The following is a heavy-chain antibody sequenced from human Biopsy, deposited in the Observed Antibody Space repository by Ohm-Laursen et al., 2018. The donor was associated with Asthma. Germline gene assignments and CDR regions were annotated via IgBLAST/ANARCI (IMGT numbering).Heavy chain of an antibody. CDR3: ARAVSSSSYWYFDL. D-gene: IGHD6-6*01. J-gene: IGHJ2*01. CDR1: GDAMSTSGSY. V-gene: IGHV4-39*02. CDR2: IYYSDRT. Sequence: TLSLTCIVSGDAMSTSGSYWGWIRQSPGKGLEWIGRIYYSDRTYYNPSLESRVTISADTSKNHFSLKVTSMTAADTAVYYCARAVSSSSYWYFDLWGRGDLVTVSS.